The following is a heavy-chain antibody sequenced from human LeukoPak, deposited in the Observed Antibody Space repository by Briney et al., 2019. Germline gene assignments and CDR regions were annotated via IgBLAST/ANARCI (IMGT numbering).Heavy chain of an antibody. D-gene: IGHD3-10*01. Sequence: SQTLSLTCAVSGGSISSGGYSWRWIRQPPGKGLEWIGYIYHSGSTYYNPSLKSRVTISVDRSKNQFSLKLSSVTAADTAVYYCARGLGFGEFFDYWGQGTLVTVSS. CDR2: IYHSGST. CDR3: ARGLGFGEFFDY. CDR1: GGSISSGGYS. J-gene: IGHJ4*02. V-gene: IGHV4-30-2*01.